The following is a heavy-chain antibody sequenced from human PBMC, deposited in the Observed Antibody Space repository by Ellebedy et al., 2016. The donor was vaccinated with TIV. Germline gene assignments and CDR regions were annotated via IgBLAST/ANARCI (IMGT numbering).Heavy chain of an antibody. D-gene: IGHD2-2*01. CDR2: IKGDGSSA. CDR1: GFTFTSYW. CDR3: ARGGLTAVSDY. J-gene: IGHJ4*02. Sequence: GGSLRLSCAASGFTFTSYWMHWVRQAPGKELVWVSRIKGDGSSAGYADSVKGRFTISRDNAKNTLYLQMNSLRAEDTAVYYCARGGLTAVSDYWGQGTLVTVSS. V-gene: IGHV3-74*01.